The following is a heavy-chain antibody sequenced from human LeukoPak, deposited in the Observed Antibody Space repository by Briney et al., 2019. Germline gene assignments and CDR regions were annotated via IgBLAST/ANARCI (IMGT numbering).Heavy chain of an antibody. CDR2: IKQDGSEK. D-gene: IGHD4-17*01. CDR3: ARWGYGDYGGYYYYGMDV. Sequence: GGSLRLSCAASGLIFRSYWMNWVRQAPGKGLEWVANIKQDGSEKYYVDSVKGRFAISRDNTKNSLYLQMNSLRAEDTAVYYCARWGYGDYGGYYYYGMDVWGRGTTVTVSS. V-gene: IGHV3-7*03. J-gene: IGHJ6*02. CDR1: GLIFRSYW.